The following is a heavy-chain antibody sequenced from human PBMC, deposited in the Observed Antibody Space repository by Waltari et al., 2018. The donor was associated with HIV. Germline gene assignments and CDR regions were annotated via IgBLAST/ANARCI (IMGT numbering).Heavy chain of an antibody. Sequence: EVQLIQSGAELKKPGATVKIACKISGYTFSDYYIHWVRQAPGKGLEWMGLVDPEDGETIYAEKFQDRVTITADTSVDTAYLDLSSLTSEDTAVYFCATREWLKQRLGYFQHWGQGTLVTVSS. CDR3: ATREWLKQRLGYFQH. V-gene: IGHV1-69-2*01. D-gene: IGHD6-19*01. CDR1: GYTFSDYY. CDR2: VDPEDGET. J-gene: IGHJ1*01.